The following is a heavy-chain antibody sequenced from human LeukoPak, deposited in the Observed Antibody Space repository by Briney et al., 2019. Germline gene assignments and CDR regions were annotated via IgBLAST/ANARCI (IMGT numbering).Heavy chain of an antibody. CDR1: GFSFNSYW. D-gene: IGHD2-2*01. J-gene: IGHJ5*02. V-gene: IGHV3-7*03. CDR2: IKEDGSDK. Sequence: GGSLRLSCAGSGFSFNSYWMSWVRQPPGRGLEWEGNIKEDGSDKYYVNSVMGRFTISRDNTKNSLYLQMNNLRAEDTAIYYCARDREGVPAAWGQGTLVTVSS. CDR3: ARDREGVPAA.